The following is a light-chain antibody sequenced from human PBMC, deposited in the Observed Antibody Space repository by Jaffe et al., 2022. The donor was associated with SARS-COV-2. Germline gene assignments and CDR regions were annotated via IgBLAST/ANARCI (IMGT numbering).Light chain of an antibody. V-gene: IGKV4-1*01. Sequence: DIVMTQSPDSLAVSLGERATINCKSSQSVFYSSNNKNYLSWYQQRAGQPPRLLIYWASTRESGVPDRFSGSGSGTDFTLTISNLQAEDVAVYYCQQYDSIPLTFGGGTKVEI. CDR3: QQYDSIPLT. J-gene: IGKJ4*01. CDR2: WAS. CDR1: QSVFYSSNNKNY.